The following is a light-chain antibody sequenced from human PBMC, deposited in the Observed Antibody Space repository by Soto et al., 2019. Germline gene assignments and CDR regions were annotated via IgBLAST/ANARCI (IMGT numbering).Light chain of an antibody. CDR2: EVS. Sequence: QPALTHPPSASGSPGQSVTISCTGTSSYVGAYNYVSWYQQHPGKAPKLMIYEVSKRPSGVPDRFSGSKSGNTASLTVSGLQAEDETDYYCSSYAGSNTYVFGTGTKVTVL. CDR3: SSYAGSNTYV. V-gene: IGLV2-8*01. CDR1: SSYVGAYNY. J-gene: IGLJ1*01.